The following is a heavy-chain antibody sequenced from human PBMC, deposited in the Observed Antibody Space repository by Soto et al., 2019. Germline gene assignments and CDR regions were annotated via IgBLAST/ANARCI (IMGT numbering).Heavy chain of an antibody. Sequence: ASVKVSCKASGSTFPSYGISWVRQAPGQGLEWMGWISAYNGNTNYAQKLQGRVTMTTDTSTSTAYMELRSLRSDDTAVYYCARVDIRYSSYGMHVWYQGTTVTRSS. CDR2: ISAYNGNT. V-gene: IGHV1-18*04. CDR3: ARVDIRYSSYGMHV. CDR1: GSTFPSYG. J-gene: IGHJ6*02. D-gene: IGHD2-21*01.